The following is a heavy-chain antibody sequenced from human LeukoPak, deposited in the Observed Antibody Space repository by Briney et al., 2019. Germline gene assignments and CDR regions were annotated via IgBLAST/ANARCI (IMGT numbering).Heavy chain of an antibody. J-gene: IGHJ4*02. CDR2: INHSGST. CDR1: GGSFSGYY. CDR3: ARSSSGWHFDY. Sequence: SETLSLTCAVYGGSFSGYYWSWIRQPPGKGLEWIGEINHSGSTNYNPSLKSRVTISVDTSKNQFSLKLSSVTAADTAVYYCARSSSGWHFDYWGQGTLATVSS. D-gene: IGHD6-19*01. V-gene: IGHV4-34*01.